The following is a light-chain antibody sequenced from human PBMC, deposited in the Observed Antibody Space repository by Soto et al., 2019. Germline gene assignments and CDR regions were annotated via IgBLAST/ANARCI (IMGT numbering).Light chain of an antibody. CDR2: RNN. CDR3: ATWDDSLKGYV. CDR1: SSNIGSNV. J-gene: IGLJ1*01. Sequence: QSVLTQPPSASGTPGQRVTISCSGSSSNIGSNVVNWFQQLPGTAPKLRIYRNNQRPSGVPDRFSGSKSGTSASLAISGLQSEDEADYYCATWDDSLKGYVFGTGTKVTVL. V-gene: IGLV1-44*01.